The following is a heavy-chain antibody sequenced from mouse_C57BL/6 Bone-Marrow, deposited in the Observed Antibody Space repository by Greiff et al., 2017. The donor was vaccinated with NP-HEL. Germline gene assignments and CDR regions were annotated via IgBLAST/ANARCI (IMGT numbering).Heavy chain of an antibody. Sequence: EVKVVESGGDLVKPGGSLKLSCAASGFTFSSYGMSWVRQTPDKRLEWVATISSGGSYTYYPDSVKGRFTISREHAKNTLYLQMSSLKSEDTAMYYCASPYVYDVAWFAYWGQGTLVTVSA. CDR2: ISSGGSYT. D-gene: IGHD2-2*01. CDR1: GFTFSSYG. J-gene: IGHJ3*01. CDR3: ASPYVYDVAWFAY. V-gene: IGHV5-6*01.